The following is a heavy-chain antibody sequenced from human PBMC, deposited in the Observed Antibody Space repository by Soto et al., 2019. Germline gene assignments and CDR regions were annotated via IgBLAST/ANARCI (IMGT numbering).Heavy chain of an antibody. Sequence: QVQLVQSGAEVKKPGASVKVSCKAPGYTFTRSGISWVRQAPGQGLEWMGWISTYNGDTNYAQTFQGRVTMTTDTSTSTVYMELRSLRSDDTAVYYCVREGVAPYYYYGMDVWGQGTPVTVSS. CDR2: ISTYNGDT. J-gene: IGHJ6*02. V-gene: IGHV1-18*01. D-gene: IGHD5-12*01. CDR3: VREGVAPYYYYGMDV. CDR1: GYTFTRSG.